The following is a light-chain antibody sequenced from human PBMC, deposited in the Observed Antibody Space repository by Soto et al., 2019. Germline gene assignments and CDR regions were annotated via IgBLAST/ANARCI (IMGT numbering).Light chain of an antibody. CDR1: QSVSRTY. CDR3: QHYATSSWT. V-gene: IGKV3-20*01. J-gene: IGKJ1*01. CDR2: ATS. Sequence: EIVLTQSPGTLSLSPGERATLSCRASQSVSRTYLAWYQQKPVQAPRLLIYATSSRATGIPDRFSGSGSGTDFTLTISRLEPADFAVYYCQHYATSSWTFGQGTKVDIK.